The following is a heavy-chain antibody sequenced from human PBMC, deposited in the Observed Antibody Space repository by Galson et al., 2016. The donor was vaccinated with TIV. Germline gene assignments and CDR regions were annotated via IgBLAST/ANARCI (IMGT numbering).Heavy chain of an antibody. V-gene: IGHV1-18*01. D-gene: IGHD2-2*01. CDR2: IRAYSGDT. CDR3: ATLHCSSSSCYFGLDAFDV. CDR1: GYTIISQN. J-gene: IGHJ3*01. Sequence: QSGAEVKKPGASVKVSCKSYGYTIISQNINWVRQAPGRGLGWMGWIRAYSGDTNFAQKVQGRVSMTTDSSTNTAYMELRSLRSDDTAVYFCATLHCSSSSCYFGLDAFDVWGQGAKVTVSS.